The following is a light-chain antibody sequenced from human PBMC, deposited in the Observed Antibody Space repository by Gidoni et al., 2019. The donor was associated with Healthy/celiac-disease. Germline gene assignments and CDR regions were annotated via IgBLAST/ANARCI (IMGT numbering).Light chain of an antibody. Sequence: QYALTPPASVSGSPGQSITISCTGTSSDVGGYNYVSWYQQHPGKAPKLMIYDVSNRPSGVSNRFSGSKSGNTASLTISGLQAEDEADYYCSSYTSSSTLVFGGGTKLTVL. J-gene: IGLJ2*01. V-gene: IGLV2-14*01. CDR3: SSYTSSSTLV. CDR1: SSDVGGYNY. CDR2: DVS.